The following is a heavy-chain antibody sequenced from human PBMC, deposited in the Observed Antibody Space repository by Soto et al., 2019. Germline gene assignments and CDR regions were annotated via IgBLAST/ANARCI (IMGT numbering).Heavy chain of an antibody. D-gene: IGHD3-3*01. J-gene: IGHJ3*02. CDR3: ARLGDFWSGSGAFDI. CDR1: GFTFSSYG. CDR2: IWHDGSNK. V-gene: IGHV3-33*01. Sequence: GGSLRLSCAASGFTFSSYGMHWVRQAPGKGLEWVAVIWHDGSNKYYADSVKGRFTISRDNSKNTLYLQMNSLRAEDTAVYYCARLGDFWSGSGAFDIWGQGTMVTVSS.